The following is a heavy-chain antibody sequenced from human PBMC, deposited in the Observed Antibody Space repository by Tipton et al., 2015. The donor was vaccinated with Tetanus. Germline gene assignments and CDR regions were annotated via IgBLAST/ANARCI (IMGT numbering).Heavy chain of an antibody. D-gene: IGHD6-19*01. J-gene: IGHJ4*02. Sequence: SLRLSCEASGFTFSSFAMSWVRQAPGKGLEWVSAISESGAVTYYAGSVKGRFTLSRDNSKYTLFLHMDPLRAEDTAVYYCAKEVDVSSGWRNFDYWGQGTLVTVSS. CDR1: GFTFSSFA. V-gene: IGHV3-23*01. CDR3: AKEVDVSSGWRNFDY. CDR2: ISESGAVT.